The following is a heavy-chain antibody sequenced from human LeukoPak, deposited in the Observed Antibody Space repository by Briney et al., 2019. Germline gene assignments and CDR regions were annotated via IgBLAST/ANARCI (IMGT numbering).Heavy chain of an antibody. CDR2: ISGSGGSI. V-gene: IGHV3-23*01. J-gene: IGHJ4*02. D-gene: IGHD3-22*01. CDR3: ARYYDTSGYYPYYFDY. Sequence: LPGGSLRLSCAASGFTFSSYAMSWVRQAPGKGLEWVSAISGSGGSIYYADSVKGRFTISRDSSKNTLYLQMNSLRAEDTAVYYCARYYDTSGYYPYYFDYWGQGTLVTVSS. CDR1: GFTFSSYA.